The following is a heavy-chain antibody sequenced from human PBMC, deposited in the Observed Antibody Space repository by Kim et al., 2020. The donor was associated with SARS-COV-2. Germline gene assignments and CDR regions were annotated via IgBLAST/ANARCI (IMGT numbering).Heavy chain of an antibody. CDR3: ARRRGYSYGYNGMDV. V-gene: IGHV3-7*01. CDR2: IKQDGSEK. D-gene: IGHD5-18*01. CDR1: GFTFSSYW. J-gene: IGHJ6*02. Sequence: GGSLRLSCAASGFTFSSYWMSWVRQAPGKGLEWVANIKQDGSEKYYVDSVKGRFTISRDNAKNSLYLQMNSLRAEDTAVYYCARRRGYSYGYNGMDVWGQGTTVTVSS.